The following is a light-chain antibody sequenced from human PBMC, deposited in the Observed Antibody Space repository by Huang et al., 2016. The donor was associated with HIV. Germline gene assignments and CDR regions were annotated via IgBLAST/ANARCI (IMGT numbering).Light chain of an antibody. CDR2: GAS. CDR1: QSVGSK. V-gene: IGKV3-15*01. Sequence: DTVMTQTPATLSVSPGARATLSCRASQSVGSKLAWFQQKPGQAPRLLIHGASTRATGIPASFSGSGSGTEFTLTISSLQSEDFAVYYCQQYNNWPYTFGQGTKLEIK. CDR3: QQYNNWPYT. J-gene: IGKJ2*01.